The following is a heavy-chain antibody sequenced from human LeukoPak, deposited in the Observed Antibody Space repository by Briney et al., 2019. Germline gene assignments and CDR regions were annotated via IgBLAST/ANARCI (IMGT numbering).Heavy chain of an antibody. J-gene: IGHJ5*02. D-gene: IGHD3-16*02. CDR1: GGSVSSGSYY. V-gene: IGHV6-1*01. CDR3: ARDLEGAIVT. CDR2: TYYRSKWYN. Sequence: SETLSLTCTVSGGSVSSGSYYWNWIRQSPSRGLEWLGRTYYRSKWYNDYAVSVKSRITINPDTSKNQFSLQLNSVTPEDTAVYYCARDLEGAIVTWGQGTLVTVSS.